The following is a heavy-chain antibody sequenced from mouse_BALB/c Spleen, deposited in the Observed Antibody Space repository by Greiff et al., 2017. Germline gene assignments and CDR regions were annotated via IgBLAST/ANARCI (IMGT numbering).Heavy chain of an antibody. D-gene: IGHD2-3*01. Sequence: QVQLQQSGPELARPGASVKMSCKASGYTFTSYTMHWVKQRPGQGLEWIGYINPSSGYTEYNQKFKDKTTLTADKSSSTAYMQLSSLTSEDSAVYYCASYDGYYYAMDYWGQGTSVTVSS. CDR3: ASYDGYYYAMDY. J-gene: IGHJ4*01. CDR2: INPSSGYT. V-gene: IGHV1-4*02. CDR1: GYTFTSYT.